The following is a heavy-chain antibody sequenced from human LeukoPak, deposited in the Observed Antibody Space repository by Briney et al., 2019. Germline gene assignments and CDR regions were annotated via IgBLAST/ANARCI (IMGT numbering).Heavy chain of an antibody. D-gene: IGHD3-16*02. V-gene: IGHV4-4*07. J-gene: IGHJ4*02. CDR1: GGSISSYY. CDR3: ARVSMGELSLSTYYFDY. CDR2: IYTSGST. Sequence: KSSETLSLTCTVSGGSISSYYWSWIRQPAGKGLEWIGRIYTSGSTNYNPSLKSRVTMSVDTSKNQFFLKLSSVTAADTAVYYCARVSMGELSLSTYYFDYWGQGTLVTVSS.